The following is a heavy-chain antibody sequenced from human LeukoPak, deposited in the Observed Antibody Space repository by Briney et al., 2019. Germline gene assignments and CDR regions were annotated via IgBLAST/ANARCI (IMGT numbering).Heavy chain of an antibody. CDR1: GFTFSSYS. J-gene: IGHJ4*02. D-gene: IGHD3-22*01. V-gene: IGHV3-21*01. CDR2: ISSSSSYM. Sequence: GGSLRLSCAASGFTFSSYSMNWVRQAPGKGLEWVSSISSSSSYMYYADSVKGRFTISRDNAKNSLYLQMNSLRAEDTAVYYCARTLLDSSGYYTDVYYFDYWGQGTLVTVSS. CDR3: ARTLLDSSGYYTDVYYFDY.